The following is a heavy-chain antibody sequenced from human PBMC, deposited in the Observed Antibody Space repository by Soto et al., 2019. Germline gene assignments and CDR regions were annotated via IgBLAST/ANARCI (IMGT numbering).Heavy chain of an antibody. CDR1: GFTFSSYA. Sequence: PGGSLRLSCSASGFTFSSYAMHWVRRAPWKGLEYVSAISSNGGSTYYADFVKGRFTISRDNSKNTLYLQMSSLRAEDTAVYYCVKDLARYSSSWPYYFDYWGQGTLVTVSS. J-gene: IGHJ4*02. D-gene: IGHD6-13*01. V-gene: IGHV3-64D*08. CDR2: ISSNGGST. CDR3: VKDLARYSSSWPYYFDY.